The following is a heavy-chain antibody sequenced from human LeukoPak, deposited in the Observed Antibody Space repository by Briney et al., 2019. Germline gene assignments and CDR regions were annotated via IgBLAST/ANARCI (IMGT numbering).Heavy chain of an antibody. J-gene: IGHJ4*02. CDR2: ISGSGHNT. CDR3: ATDRPHPRNEPTNFDY. Sequence: GGSLRLSCAASGFTVSNAWMSWVRQAPGKELEWVSAISGSGHNTYYADSVKGRFTISRDNSRNTLYLQMSSLRAEDTAVYYCATDRPHPRNEPTNFDYWGQGTLVTVSS. V-gene: IGHV3-23*01. CDR1: GFTVSNAW. D-gene: IGHD1-1*01.